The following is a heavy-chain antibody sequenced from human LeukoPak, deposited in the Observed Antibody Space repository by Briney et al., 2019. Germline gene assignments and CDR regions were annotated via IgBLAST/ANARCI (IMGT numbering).Heavy chain of an antibody. CDR3: AREGLTKLGWPSVGAFDI. Sequence: GGSLRLSCAASGFTFSSYSMNWVRQAPGKGLEWVSSISSSSSYIYYADSVKGRFTISRDNAKSSLYLQMNSLRAEDTAVYYCAREGLTKLGWPSVGAFDIWGQGTMVTVSS. V-gene: IGHV3-21*01. CDR1: GFTFSSYS. J-gene: IGHJ3*02. D-gene: IGHD2-15*01. CDR2: ISSSSSYI.